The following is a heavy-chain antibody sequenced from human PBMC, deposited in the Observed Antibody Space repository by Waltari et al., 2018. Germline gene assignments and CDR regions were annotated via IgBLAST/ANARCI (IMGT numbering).Heavy chain of an antibody. CDR1: GYTLPSYY. D-gene: IGHD2-2*01. CDR2: ISPCGGNT. V-gene: IGHV1-46*03. J-gene: IGHJ4*02. CDR3: ARDDCSSTSCSADY. Sequence: QVQLVQSGAEGKKPGASVKVSCKASGYTLPSYYIYWVRQAPGQGLEWMGLISPCGGNTSYAQKFQVSITMTRDTSTSTVYMELSSLRSEDTAVYYCARDDCSSTSCSADYWGQGTLVTVSS.